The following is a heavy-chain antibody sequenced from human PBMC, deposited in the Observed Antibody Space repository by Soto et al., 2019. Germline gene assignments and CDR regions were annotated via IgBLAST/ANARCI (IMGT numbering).Heavy chain of an antibody. CDR2: IGHLRTT. CDR1: GEAMTNAGYS. D-gene: IGHD3-22*01. Sequence: SDTLSLTCTVSGEAMTNAGYSGSFIRLSPEKGLEWIGYIGHLRTTNYNPYFKRRLYWSIDRTRNQFYLSLSSMTAADKAVYYCARCSGYDSFGFWGQGIQVTVSS. CDR3: ARCSGYDSFGF. J-gene: IGHJ4*02. V-gene: IGHV4-30-2*06.